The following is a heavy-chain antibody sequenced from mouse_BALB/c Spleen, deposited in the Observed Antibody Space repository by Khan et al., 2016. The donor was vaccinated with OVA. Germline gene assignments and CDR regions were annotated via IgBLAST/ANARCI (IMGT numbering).Heavy chain of an antibody. Sequence: LEESGAELARPGASVKKSCKASGYTFTSYTIHWIKQRPGQGLEWIGYINPSSGYTNYNQKFKDKATLTADKSSTTAYMQLSSLTSDDSAVYYCARDGAYYRNDGWFAYWGQGTLVTVSA. D-gene: IGHD2-14*01. CDR3: ARDGAYYRNDGWFAY. V-gene: IGHV1-4*01. J-gene: IGHJ3*01. CDR2: INPSSGYT. CDR1: GYTFTSYT.